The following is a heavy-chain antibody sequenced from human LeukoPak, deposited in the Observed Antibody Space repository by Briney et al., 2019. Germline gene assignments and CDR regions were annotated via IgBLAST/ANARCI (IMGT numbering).Heavy chain of an antibody. CDR3: ARDPRYFDWLLYGYYFDY. D-gene: IGHD3-9*01. V-gene: IGHV1-46*01. CDR1: GYTFTSYY. J-gene: IGHJ4*02. CDR2: INPSGGST. Sequence: ASVTVSCTASGYTFTSYYMHWVRQAPGQGLEWMGIINPSGGSTSYAQKFQGRVTMTRDTSTSTVYMELSSLRSEDTAVYYCARDPRYFDWLLYGYYFDYWGQGTLVTVSS.